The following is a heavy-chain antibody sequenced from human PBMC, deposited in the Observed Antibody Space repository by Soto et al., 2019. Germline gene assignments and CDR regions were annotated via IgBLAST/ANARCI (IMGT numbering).Heavy chain of an antibody. V-gene: IGHV3-30*18. D-gene: IGHD6-6*01. J-gene: IGHJ4*02. CDR1: GFTLSGVD. CDR3: AKGGWYTSSSRSDC. Sequence: QVQLVESGGGVVQPGTSLRLSCSASGFTLSGVDMHWVRQAPGTGLGGVAVMSYDGRSKYYADSVKGRFTVSRDSSKSTLYLQMNSLRTEDAAVYYCAKGGWYTSSSRSDCWGQGTLVTVSS. CDR2: MSYDGRSK.